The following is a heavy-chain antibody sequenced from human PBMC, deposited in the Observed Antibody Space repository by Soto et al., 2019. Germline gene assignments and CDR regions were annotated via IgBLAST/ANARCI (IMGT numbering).Heavy chain of an antibody. Sequence: GGSLRLSCAASGFTFSSYAMSWVRQAPGKGLEWVSAISGSGGSTYYADSVKGRFTISRDNSKNTLYLQMNSLRAEDTAVYYCAKARIRSVAGTRSNLDAFDIWGQGTMVTVSS. CDR2: ISGSGGST. V-gene: IGHV3-23*01. D-gene: IGHD6-19*01. CDR3: AKARIRSVAGTRSNLDAFDI. CDR1: GFTFSSYA. J-gene: IGHJ3*02.